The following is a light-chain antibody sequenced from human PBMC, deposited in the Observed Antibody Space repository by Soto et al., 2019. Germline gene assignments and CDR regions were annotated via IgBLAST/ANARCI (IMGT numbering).Light chain of an antibody. CDR1: SSDVGGYNY. CDR2: EVS. V-gene: IGLV2-14*01. Sequence: QSALTQPASVSGSPGQSITISCTGTSSDVGGYNYVSWYQQHPGKAPKLMIYEVSNRPSGVSNRFSGSKSGNTASLTISGLQAEDEADYYFSSYTSSSTLHGVFGGGTKLTVL. CDR3: SSYTSSSTLHGV. J-gene: IGLJ3*02.